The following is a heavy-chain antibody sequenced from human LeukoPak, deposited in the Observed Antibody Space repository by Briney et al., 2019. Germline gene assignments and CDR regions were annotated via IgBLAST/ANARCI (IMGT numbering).Heavy chain of an antibody. CDR2: ISSNGGST. J-gene: IGHJ3*02. Sequence: GGSRRLSCSASGFTFSSYAMHWVRPAPGKGLEYVSAISSNGGSTYYADSVKGRFTISRDNSKNTLYLQMSSLRAEDTAVYYCVKDGARYCSSTSCLHTDAFDIWGQGTMVTVSS. CDR3: VKDGARYCSSTSCLHTDAFDI. V-gene: IGHV3-64D*06. CDR1: GFTFSSYA. D-gene: IGHD2-2*01.